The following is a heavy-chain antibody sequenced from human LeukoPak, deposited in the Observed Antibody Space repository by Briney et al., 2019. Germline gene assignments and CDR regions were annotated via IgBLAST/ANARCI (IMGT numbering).Heavy chain of an antibody. V-gene: IGHV3-23*01. CDR1: GLTFSSYG. CDR3: AKDRRELDVFDI. CDR2: ISGSGRTT. Sequence: GGSLRLSCAASGLTFSSYGMHWVRQAPGKGLEWVSGISGSGRTTYYADSVKGRFTISRDNSKNTLFVQMNSLRAEDTAVYYCAKDRRELDVFDIWGQGTMVTVSS. J-gene: IGHJ3*02.